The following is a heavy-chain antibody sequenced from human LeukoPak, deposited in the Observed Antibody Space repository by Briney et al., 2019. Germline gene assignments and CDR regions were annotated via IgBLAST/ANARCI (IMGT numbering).Heavy chain of an antibody. D-gene: IGHD6-19*01. J-gene: IGHJ4*02. CDR3: ATIWYTSGWYPDC. CDR1: GFTFSDHY. V-gene: IGHV3-72*01. CDR2: TRNKANKYTT. Sequence: PGGSLRLSCAASGFTFSDHYMDWVRQAPGKGLEWVGLTRNKANKYTTEYAASVKGRFTISRADSKTSLYLQMNSLKSEDTAVYYSATIWYTSGWYPDCWGQGNLVTVSS.